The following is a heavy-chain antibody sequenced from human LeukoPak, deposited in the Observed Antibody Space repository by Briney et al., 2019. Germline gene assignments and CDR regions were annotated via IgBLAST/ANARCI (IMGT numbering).Heavy chain of an antibody. D-gene: IGHD3-9*01. CDR3: AKERVDWRYFDY. J-gene: IGHJ4*02. CDR1: GFTFSNYG. V-gene: IGHV3-23*01. CDR2: ITGSGGST. Sequence: PGGTLRLSCAASGFTFSNYGLSWVRQAPGKGLEWVSGITGSGGSTYYADSVKGRFTISRDNSKNTLYLQMNSLRAEDTAVYYCAKERVDWRYFDYWGQGTLVTVSS.